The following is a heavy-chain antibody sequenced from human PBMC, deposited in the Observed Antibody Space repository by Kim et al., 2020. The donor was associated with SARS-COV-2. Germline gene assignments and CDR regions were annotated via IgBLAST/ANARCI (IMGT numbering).Heavy chain of an antibody. J-gene: IGHJ6*02. V-gene: IGHV3-15*01. CDR2: IKSKTDGGTT. CDR3: TTAPDPVLRYFDWDTMGYYGMDV. CDR1: GFTFSNAW. Sequence: GGSLRLSCAASGFTFSNAWMSWVRQAPGKGLEWVGRIKSKTDGGTTDYAAPVKGRFTISRDDSKNTLYLQMNSLKTEDTAVYYCTTAPDPVLRYFDWDTMGYYGMDVWGQGTTVTVSS. D-gene: IGHD3-9*01.